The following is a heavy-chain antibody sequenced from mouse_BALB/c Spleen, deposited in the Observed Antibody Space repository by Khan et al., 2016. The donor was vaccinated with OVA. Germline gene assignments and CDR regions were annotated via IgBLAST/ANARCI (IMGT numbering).Heavy chain of an antibody. CDR2: ISGDSNTI. V-gene: IGHV5-17*02. D-gene: IGHD1-1*01. J-gene: IGHJ2*01. Sequence: EVQGVESGGGLVQPGGSRKLSCAASGFTFNSYGMHWIRQAPEKGLEWVAYISGDSNTIHYADTVNGRFTISRANPKNTLFLQMTRRMSEDTAMYYCATSDFYGYYFDYWGPGTTLTVS. CDR1: GFTFNSYG. CDR3: ATSDFYGYYFDY.